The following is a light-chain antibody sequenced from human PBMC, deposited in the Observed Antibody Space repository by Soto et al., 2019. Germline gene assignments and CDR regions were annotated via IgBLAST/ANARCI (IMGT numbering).Light chain of an antibody. Sequence: NVLPQSPGTLSLSPGGSDPLSGRASQSVSNNYLAWYQQKPGQDPRLLIYGASNRATGIPDRFSGSGSGTDFTLTISRLEPEDFAVYYCEQYGSSGTFGEGNKVDIK. CDR2: GAS. V-gene: IGKV3-20*01. CDR3: EQYGSSGT. J-gene: IGKJ4*01. CDR1: QSVSNNY.